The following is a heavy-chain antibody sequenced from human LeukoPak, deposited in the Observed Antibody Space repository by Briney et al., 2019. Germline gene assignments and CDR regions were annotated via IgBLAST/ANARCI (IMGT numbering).Heavy chain of an antibody. CDR1: GFTFSSYG. Sequence: PGGSLRLSCAASGFTFSSYGMHWVRQAPGKGLEWEAVISYDGSNKYYADSVKGRFTISRDNSKNTLYLQMNSLRAEDTAVYYCAKDKTRGADYYYGMDVWGQGTTVTVSS. V-gene: IGHV3-30*18. CDR3: AKDKTRGADYYYGMDV. CDR2: ISYDGSNK. D-gene: IGHD3-10*01. J-gene: IGHJ6*02.